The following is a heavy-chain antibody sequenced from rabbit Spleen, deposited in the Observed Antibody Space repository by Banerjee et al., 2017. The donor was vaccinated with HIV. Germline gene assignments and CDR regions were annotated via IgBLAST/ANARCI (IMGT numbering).Heavy chain of an antibody. J-gene: IGHJ4*01. Sequence: QSLAESGGDLVKPGASLTLTCTASGFSFNNNYYMCWVRQAPGKGLEYIACIYAGSSVSTYYANWAKGRFTISKTSSTTVTLQMTSLTAADTATYFCARDAGSGPYIDGYCSLWGPGTLVTV. CDR3: ARDAGSGPYIDGYCSL. CDR1: GFSFNNNYY. CDR2: IYAGSSVST. V-gene: IGHV1S40*01. D-gene: IGHD8-1*01.